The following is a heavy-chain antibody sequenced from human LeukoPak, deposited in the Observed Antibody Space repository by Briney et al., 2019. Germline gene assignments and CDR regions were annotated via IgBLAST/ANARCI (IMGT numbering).Heavy chain of an antibody. CDR1: GGSISSYY. V-gene: IGHV4-59*01. Sequence: SETLSLTCTVSGGSISSYYWSWIRQPPGKGLEWIGYIYYSGSTNYNPSLKSRVTISVDTSKNQFSLKLSSVTAADTAVYYCARDGSDSSGYDAFDIWGQGTMVTVSS. J-gene: IGHJ3*02. CDR3: ARDGSDSSGYDAFDI. CDR2: IYYSGST. D-gene: IGHD3-22*01.